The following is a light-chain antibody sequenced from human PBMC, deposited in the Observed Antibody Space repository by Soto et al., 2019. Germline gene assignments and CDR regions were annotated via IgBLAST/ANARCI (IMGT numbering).Light chain of an antibody. Sequence: QSVLTQSPSASGTPGQRVTISCSGSRSNIGRNFAYWYQHVPGTAPRLLIQRNNERPSGVPDRFSGSKSGNTASLTVSGLQAEDEADYYCSSYAGTAYVFGTGTKLTVL. CDR2: RNN. CDR3: SSYAGTAYV. CDR1: RSNIGRNF. J-gene: IGLJ1*01. V-gene: IGLV1-47*01.